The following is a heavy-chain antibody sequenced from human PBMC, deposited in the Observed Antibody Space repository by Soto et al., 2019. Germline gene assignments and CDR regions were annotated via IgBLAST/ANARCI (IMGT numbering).Heavy chain of an antibody. V-gene: IGHV5-51*01. CDR2: IYPGDSDT. CDR3: ERRVAAAGWFYFYY. J-gene: IGHJ4*02. D-gene: IGHD6-13*01. Sequence: GECLKISGDRSGYSCTSDCVGWVRQMHGKGLEWMGIIYPGDSDTRYSPSFQGQVTISADKSISTAYLQWSSLKASDTAMYYCERRVAAAGWFYFYYWCQGTLVTFS. CDR1: GYSCTSDC.